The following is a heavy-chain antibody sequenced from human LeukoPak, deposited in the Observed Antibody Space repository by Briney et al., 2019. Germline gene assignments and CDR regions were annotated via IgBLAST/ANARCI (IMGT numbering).Heavy chain of an antibody. CDR3: ARGGSYLSAFDI. J-gene: IGHJ3*02. V-gene: IGHV3-53*01. CDR2: IYSGGST. D-gene: IGHD1-26*01. CDR1: GFTVSSNY. Sequence: GGSLRLSCAASGFTVSSNYMSWVRQAPGKGLEWVSIIYSGGSTFYADSVKGRFTISRDNSKNTLYLQMNSLRAEDTAVYYRARGGSYLSAFDIWGQGTMVTVSS.